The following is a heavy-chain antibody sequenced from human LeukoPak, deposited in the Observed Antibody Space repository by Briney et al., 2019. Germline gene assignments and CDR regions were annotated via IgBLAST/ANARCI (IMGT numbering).Heavy chain of an antibody. D-gene: IGHD5-18*01. Sequence: GASVTVSCKASGYILSSYNMHWVRQAPGQGLEWMGIINPSGGSTSYAQKFQGRVTMTRDMSTSTVYMELSSLRSEDTAVYYCARDENSYGHWGQGTLVTVSS. CDR3: ARDENSYGH. CDR2: INPSGGST. CDR1: GYILSSYN. V-gene: IGHV1-46*01. J-gene: IGHJ4*02.